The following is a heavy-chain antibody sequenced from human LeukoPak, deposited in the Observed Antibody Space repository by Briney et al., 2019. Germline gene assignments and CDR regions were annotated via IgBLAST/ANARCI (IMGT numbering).Heavy chain of an antibody. V-gene: IGHV3-30*18. CDR3: AKAGGDSSGYYPFDY. CDR1: GFTSSSYG. J-gene: IGHJ4*02. CDR2: ISYDGGNK. D-gene: IGHD3-22*01. Sequence: GGSLRLSCAASGFTSSSYGKHWVRQAPGNGLEWVAVISYDGGNKYYADSVKGRFTISRDNSKNTLYLQMNSLRAEDTAVYYCAKAGGDSSGYYPFDYWGQGTLVTVSS.